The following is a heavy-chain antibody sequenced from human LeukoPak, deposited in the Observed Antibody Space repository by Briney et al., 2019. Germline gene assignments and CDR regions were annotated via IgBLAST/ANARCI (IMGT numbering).Heavy chain of an antibody. CDR3: AREATIAAAGPDGDYFDY. J-gene: IGHJ4*02. Sequence: PGGSLRLSCAASGFTFSSYSMNWVRQAPGKGLEWVSYISSSSSTIYYADSVKGRFTISRDNAKNSLYLQMNGLRAEDTAVYYCAREATIAAAGPDGDYFDYWGQGTLVTVSS. D-gene: IGHD6-13*01. CDR1: GFTFSSYS. CDR2: ISSSSSTI. V-gene: IGHV3-48*04.